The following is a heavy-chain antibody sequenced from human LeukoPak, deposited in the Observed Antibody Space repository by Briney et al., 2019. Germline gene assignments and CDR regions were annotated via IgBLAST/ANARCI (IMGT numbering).Heavy chain of an antibody. V-gene: IGHV1-2*02. Sequence: ASVTVSCKASGYTFTGYYVHWVRQAPRHGLEWLGWINPYSGDKNYAQKFQGRVTMTRDTSISTAYMELSSLKSDDTAVYYCARRTYYYGSGSLDYWGQGTLVTVSS. CDR1: GYTFTGYY. D-gene: IGHD3-10*01. J-gene: IGHJ4*02. CDR3: ARRTYYYGSGSLDY. CDR2: INPYSGDK.